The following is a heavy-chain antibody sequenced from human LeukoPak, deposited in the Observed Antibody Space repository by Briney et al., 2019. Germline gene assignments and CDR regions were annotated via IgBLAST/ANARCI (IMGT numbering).Heavy chain of an antibody. CDR3: AKELWFGEDYFDY. J-gene: IGHJ4*02. CDR1: GFHFRIYE. CDR2: IGTIIITT. Sequence: GGSLRLSCAASGFHFRIYEMNWVRQAPGKGLEWVSYIGTIIITTYYADSVKGRFTVSRDNSKNTLYLQMNSLRAEDTAVYYCAKELWFGEDYFDYWGQGTLVTVSS. D-gene: IGHD3-10*01. V-gene: IGHV3-48*03.